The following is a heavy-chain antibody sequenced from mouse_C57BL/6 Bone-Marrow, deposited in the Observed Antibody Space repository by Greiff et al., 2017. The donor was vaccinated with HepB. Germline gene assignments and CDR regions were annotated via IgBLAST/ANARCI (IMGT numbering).Heavy chain of an antibody. CDR1: GFSFNTYA. J-gene: IGHJ4*01. CDR3: GRQLETAYYAMDY. V-gene: IGHV10-1*01. CDR2: IRSKSNNYAT. Sequence: EVHLVESGGGLVQPKGSLKLSCAASGFSFNTYAMNWVRQAPGKGLEWVARIRSKSNNYATYYADSVKDRFTISRDDSESMLYLQMNNLKTEDTTMYYWGRQLETAYYAMDYWGQGTSVTVSS. D-gene: IGHD3-2*01.